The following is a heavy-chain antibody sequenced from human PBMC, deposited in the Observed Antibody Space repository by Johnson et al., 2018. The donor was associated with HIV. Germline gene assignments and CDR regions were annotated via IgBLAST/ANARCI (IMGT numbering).Heavy chain of an antibody. D-gene: IGHD1-1*01. V-gene: IGHV3-NL1*01. CDR3: TTGLSWNDAFHI. CDR2: IYSGGLT. J-gene: IGHJ3*02. Sequence: QVQLVESGGGVVQPGRSLRLSCAASGFTFSSYAMHWVRQAPGKGLAWVSLIYSGGLTYYADSVMGRFTISRDNFKNTLYLQMNSLRVEDTALYYCTTGLSWNDAFHIWAQGTMVTVSS. CDR1: GFTFSSYA.